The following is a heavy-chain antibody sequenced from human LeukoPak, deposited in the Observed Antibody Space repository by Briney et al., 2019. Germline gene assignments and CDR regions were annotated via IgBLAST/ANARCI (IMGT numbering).Heavy chain of an antibody. V-gene: IGHV3-23*01. Sequence: GGSLRLSCAASGFTFSSYAMSWVRQAPGKGLXXVSAISGSGGSTYYADSVKGRFTISRDNSKNTLYLQMNSLRAEDTAVYYCAKGGRDGYNFDYWGQGTLVTVSS. J-gene: IGHJ4*02. D-gene: IGHD5-24*01. CDR3: AKGGRDGYNFDY. CDR2: ISGSGGST. CDR1: GFTFSSYA.